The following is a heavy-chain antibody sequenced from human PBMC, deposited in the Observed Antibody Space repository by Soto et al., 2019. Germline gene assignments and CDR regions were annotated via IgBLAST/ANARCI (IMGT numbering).Heavy chain of an antibody. V-gene: IGHV1-18*01. CDR3: ARDFGLSYDYIWGSYPTDAFDI. J-gene: IGHJ3*02. CDR1: GYTFTSYG. D-gene: IGHD3-16*01. Sequence: ASVKVSCKASGYTFTSYGMSWVRQAPGQGLERIGWISAYNSNTNYAQKLQGRVTMTTDTSTSTAYMELRSLRSDDTAVYYCARDFGLSYDYIWGSYPTDAFDIWGQGTMVTVSS. CDR2: ISAYNSNT.